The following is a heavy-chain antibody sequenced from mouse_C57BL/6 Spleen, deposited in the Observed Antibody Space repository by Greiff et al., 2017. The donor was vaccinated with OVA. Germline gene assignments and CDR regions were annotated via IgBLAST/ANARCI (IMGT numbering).Heavy chain of an antibody. CDR2: ISDGGSYT. J-gene: IGHJ1*03. Sequence: EVKLMESGGGLVKPGGSLKLSCAASGFTFSSYAMSWVRQTPEKRLEWVATISDGGSYTYYPDNVKGRFTISRDNAKNNLYLQMSHLKSEDTAMYYCARDHYYGSKYFDVWGTGTTVTVSS. CDR3: ARDHYYGSKYFDV. V-gene: IGHV5-4*01. D-gene: IGHD1-1*01. CDR1: GFTFSSYA.